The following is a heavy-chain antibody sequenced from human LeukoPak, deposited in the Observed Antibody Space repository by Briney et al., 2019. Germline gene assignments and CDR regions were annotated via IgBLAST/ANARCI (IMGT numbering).Heavy chain of an antibody. CDR1: GGTFSSYA. CDR3: AKDVDSDYYDSSGYLFDY. D-gene: IGHD3-22*01. Sequence: SVKVSCKASGGTFSSYAISWVRQAPGQGLEWMGGIIPIFGTANYAQKFQGRVTITADESTSTAYMELSSLRAEDTALYYCAKDVDSDYYDSSGYLFDYWGQGTLVTVSS. CDR2: IIPIFGTA. J-gene: IGHJ4*02. V-gene: IGHV1-69*01.